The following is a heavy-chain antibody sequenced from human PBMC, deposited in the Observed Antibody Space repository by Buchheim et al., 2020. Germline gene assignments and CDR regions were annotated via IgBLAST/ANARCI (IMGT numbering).Heavy chain of an antibody. CDR3: ARDYSSSSLNLDY. D-gene: IGHD6-6*01. CDR1: GFTFSSYS. Sequence: EVQLVESGGGLVQPGGSLRLSCAASGFTFSSYSMDWVRQAPGKGLEWVSYISSSTSTIYYADSVRGRFTISRDNAKNSLCLQMNSLRDEDTAVYYCARDYSSSSLNLDYWGQGTL. CDR2: ISSSTSTI. J-gene: IGHJ4*02. V-gene: IGHV3-48*02.